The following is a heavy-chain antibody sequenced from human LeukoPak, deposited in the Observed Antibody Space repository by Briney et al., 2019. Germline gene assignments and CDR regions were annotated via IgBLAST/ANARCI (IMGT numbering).Heavy chain of an antibody. V-gene: IGHV4-39*07. Sequence: SETLSLTCTVSGGSISSSSYYWGWIRQPPGKGLEWIGSIYYSGSTYYNPSLKSRVTISVDTSKNQFSLKLSPVTAADTAVYYCARDSIWGQGTMVTVSS. CDR3: ARDSI. CDR1: GGSISSSSYY. J-gene: IGHJ3*02. CDR2: IYYSGST.